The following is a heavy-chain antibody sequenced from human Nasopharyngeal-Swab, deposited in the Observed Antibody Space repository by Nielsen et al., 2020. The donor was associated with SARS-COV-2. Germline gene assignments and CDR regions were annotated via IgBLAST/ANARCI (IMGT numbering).Heavy chain of an antibody. CDR2: VSSSGTI. CDR1: GGSITGYY. Sequence: SETLSLTCTVSGGSITGYYWSWVRQPAGKGLEWIGRVSSSGTINYNPSLKSRVTMSVDSSKNQFSLKLSSVTAADTAVYYCARGVPTTLVGVVSSGGNQFDPWGQGTLVTVSS. V-gene: IGHV4-4*07. CDR3: ARGVPTTLVGVVSSGGNQFDP. J-gene: IGHJ5*02. D-gene: IGHD3-3*01.